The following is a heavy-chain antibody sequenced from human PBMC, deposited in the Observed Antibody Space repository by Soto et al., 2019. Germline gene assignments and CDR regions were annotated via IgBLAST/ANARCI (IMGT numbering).Heavy chain of an antibody. J-gene: IGHJ4*02. CDR1: GGSISSSSYY. Sequence: ASETLSLTCTVSGGSISSSSYYWGWIRQPPGKGLEWIGSIYYSGSTYYNPSLKSRVTISVDTSKNQFSLKLSSVTAADTAVYYCARFRREYPVLDYWGQGTLVTVSS. D-gene: IGHD3-10*02. CDR3: ARFRREYPVLDY. CDR2: IYYSGST. V-gene: IGHV4-39*01.